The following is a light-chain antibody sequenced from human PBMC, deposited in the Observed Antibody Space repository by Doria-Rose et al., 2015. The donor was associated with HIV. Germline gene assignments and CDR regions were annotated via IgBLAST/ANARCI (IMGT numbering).Light chain of an antibody. J-gene: IGKJ3*01. Sequence: DIRVTQSPESLGMSLGERATLNCKSNQSLLYTSKHYLAWYQQKPGQPPKLLIYWASTRQSGAPVRFSGSGSGTDFTLTISSLEAEDVAVYYCQQYYDTPSFGPGTTVDIK. CDR2: WAS. CDR1: QSLLYTSKHY. V-gene: IGKV4-1*01. CDR3: QQYYDTPS.